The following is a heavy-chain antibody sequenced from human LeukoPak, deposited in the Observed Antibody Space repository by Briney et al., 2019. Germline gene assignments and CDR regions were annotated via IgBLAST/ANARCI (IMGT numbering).Heavy chain of an antibody. CDR2: VSAYADDT. CDR3: ARDCIGCHGFDY. CDR1: GYTFTNYG. V-gene: IGHV1-18*01. J-gene: IGHJ4*02. D-gene: IGHD2-15*01. Sequence: ASVKVSCKASGYTFTNYGISWVRQAPGQGLEWMGWVSAYADDTNYVQKFQGRITMTTDTSTNTAYVELRSLKSDDTAVYYCARDCIGCHGFDYWGPGTLVTVSS.